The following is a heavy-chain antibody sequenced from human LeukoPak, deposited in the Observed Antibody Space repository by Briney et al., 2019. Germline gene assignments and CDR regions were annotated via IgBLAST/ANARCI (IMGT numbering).Heavy chain of an antibody. CDR3: ARSSVGYDCWSGSFDY. CDR1: GGSISSYY. D-gene: IGHD3-3*01. J-gene: IGHJ4*02. Sequence: SETLSLTCTVSGGSISSYYWSWIRQPPGKGLEWIGYIYYSGSTNYNPSLKSRVTISVDTSKNQFSLKLSSVTAADTAVYYCARSSVGYDCWSGSFDYWGQGTLVTVSS. V-gene: IGHV4-59*01. CDR2: IYYSGST.